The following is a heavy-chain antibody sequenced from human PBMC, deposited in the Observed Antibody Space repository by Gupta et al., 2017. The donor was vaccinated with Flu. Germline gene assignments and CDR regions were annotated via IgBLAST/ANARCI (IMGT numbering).Heavy chain of an antibody. Sequence: GLEWVSSISSSSSYIYYADSVKGRFTISRDNAKNSLYLQMNSLRAEDTAVYYCASEVVTATALDYWGQGTLVTVSS. CDR3: ASEVVTATALDY. D-gene: IGHD2-21*02. CDR2: ISSSSSYI. V-gene: IGHV3-21*01. J-gene: IGHJ4*02.